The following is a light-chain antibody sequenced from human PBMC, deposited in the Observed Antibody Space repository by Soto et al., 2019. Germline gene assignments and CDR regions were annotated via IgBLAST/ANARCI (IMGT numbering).Light chain of an antibody. V-gene: IGLV2-14*01. Sequence: QSALTQTASVSGSPGQSITISCTGTSSDVGGYKYVSWYQQHPGKAPKLLIYEISNRPSGVSDRFSASKSGNTASLTISGLQAEDEADYYCSSYTTRTTWVFGGGTKLTVL. CDR3: SSYTTRTTWV. J-gene: IGLJ3*02. CDR1: SSDVGGYKY. CDR2: EIS.